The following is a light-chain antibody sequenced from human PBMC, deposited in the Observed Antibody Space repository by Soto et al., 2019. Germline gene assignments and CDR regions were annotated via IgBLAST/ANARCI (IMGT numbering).Light chain of an antibody. CDR3: QHYNSYPPWT. CDR2: RAS. V-gene: IGKV1-5*03. Sequence: DIQMTPSPSTLSASVGDRVTITCRASQSINSWLAWYQQEPGKAPKLLIYRASTLQSGVPSRFSGSGSGTEFTLTISSLQPDDFATYYCQHYNSYPPWTFGQGTKVEIK. CDR1: QSINSW. J-gene: IGKJ1*01.